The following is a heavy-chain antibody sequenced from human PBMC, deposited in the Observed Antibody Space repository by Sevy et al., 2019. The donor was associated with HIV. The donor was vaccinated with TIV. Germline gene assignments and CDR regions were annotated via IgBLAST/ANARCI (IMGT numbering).Heavy chain of an antibody. CDR2: ITSSGDTI. D-gene: IGHD1-1*01. Sequence: GGSLRLSCAASGFIFSSYNMNWVRQAPGKGLEWISYITSSGDTIYYADSVKGRFTISRDNAKNSLYLKMNGLRAEDRAVYYCASAHSWNLWYFDPWGRGTLVTVSS. CDR1: GFIFSSYN. J-gene: IGHJ2*01. CDR3: ASAHSWNLWYFDP. V-gene: IGHV3-48*01.